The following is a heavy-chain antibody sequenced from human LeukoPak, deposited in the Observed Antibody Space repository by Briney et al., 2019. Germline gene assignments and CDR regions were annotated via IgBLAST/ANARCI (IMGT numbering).Heavy chain of an antibody. CDR1: RFPFSNYW. V-gene: IGHV3-7*01. CDR3: ARERASGYCSGGGCYGYFDY. D-gene: IGHD2-15*01. Sequence: GRSLRLSCAASRFPFSNYWMNWVRQAPGKGLEWVANINQDGSEKFYVDSVKGRFIISRDNAKNSLYLQFNSLRAEDTAVYYCARERASGYCSGGGCYGYFDYWGQGTLVIVSS. CDR2: INQDGSEK. J-gene: IGHJ4*02.